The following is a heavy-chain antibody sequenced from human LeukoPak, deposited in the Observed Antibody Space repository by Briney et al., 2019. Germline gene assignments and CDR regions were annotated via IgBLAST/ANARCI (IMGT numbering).Heavy chain of an antibody. CDR2: ISGYNGYT. D-gene: IGHD3-22*01. Sequence: ASVKVSCKASGYTFTSYGISWVRQAPGQGLEWMGWISGYNGYTHYAHNLQGRVTMTTDTSTSTAYMELRSLRSDDTAVYYCARDEARYSSGYYPNWFDPWGQETVVTVSS. J-gene: IGHJ5*02. CDR3: ARDEARYSSGYYPNWFDP. V-gene: IGHV1-18*01. CDR1: GYTFTSYG.